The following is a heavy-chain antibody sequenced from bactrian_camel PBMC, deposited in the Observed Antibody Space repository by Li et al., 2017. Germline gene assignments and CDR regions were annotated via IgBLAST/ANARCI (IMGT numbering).Heavy chain of an antibody. Sequence: VQLVESGGGSVQPGGSQRLSCAASGFTFSIVSMYWVHQAPGKGLEWVSSINSDGATTYFADSVKGRFTTSRDNAMNTVYLQMNSLKVEDTAMYYCAKDSPRGQWTLIATILDEYNYWGHGTQVTVS. D-gene: IGHD4*01. CDR2: INSDGATT. V-gene: IGHV3S1*01. CDR1: GFTFSIVS. J-gene: IGHJ4*01. CDR3: AKDSPRGQWTLIATILDEYNY.